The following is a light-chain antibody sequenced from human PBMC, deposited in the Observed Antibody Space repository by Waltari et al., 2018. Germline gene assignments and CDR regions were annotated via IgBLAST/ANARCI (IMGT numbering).Light chain of an antibody. V-gene: IGLV3-1*01. Sequence: YEMIQPPSVSVSPGQTVSITSPAVHLAGKFASWYQQRPGQSPALVIYQSSKRPSGIPERFSGSNSGNTASLTIGGTQTMDEADYYCQAWDNNVVVFGGGTKLTVL. J-gene: IGLJ2*01. CDR1: HLAGKF. CDR3: QAWDNNVVV. CDR2: QSS.